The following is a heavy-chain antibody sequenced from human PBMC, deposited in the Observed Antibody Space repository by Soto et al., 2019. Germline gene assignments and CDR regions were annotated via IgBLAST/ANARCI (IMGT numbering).Heavy chain of an antibody. J-gene: IGHJ6*02. CDR3: AREYTAWPLAYGLDV. Sequence: XVSLLLSCVGSGFTFSTYSINWVRQAPGKGLEWVSSISSRSDIYYADSVKGRFTISRDNAKNSVSMQMNSLRAEDTAVYYCAREYTAWPLAYGLDVWGQGTTVTVS. V-gene: IGHV3-21*01. CDR2: ISSRSDI. D-gene: IGHD2-2*02. CDR1: GFTFSTYS.